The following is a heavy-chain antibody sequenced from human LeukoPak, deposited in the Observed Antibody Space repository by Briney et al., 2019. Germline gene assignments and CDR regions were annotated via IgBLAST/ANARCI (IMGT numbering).Heavy chain of an antibody. CDR2: ISSSSSYI. J-gene: IGHJ6*04. CDR3: ARELILKGMDV. Sequence: GGSLRLSCAASGFTFSSYSMNWVRQAPGKGLEWVSSISSSSSYIYYADSVKGRFTISRDNAKNSLYLQMNSLRAEDTAVYYCARELILKGMDVWGKGTTVTVSS. D-gene: IGHD2-21*01. V-gene: IGHV3-21*01. CDR1: GFTFSSYS.